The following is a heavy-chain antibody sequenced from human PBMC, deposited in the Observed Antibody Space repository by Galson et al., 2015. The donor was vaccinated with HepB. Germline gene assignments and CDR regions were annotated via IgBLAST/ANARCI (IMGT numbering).Heavy chain of an antibody. CDR2: IYYSGST. J-gene: IGHJ4*02. D-gene: IGHD3-9*01. Sequence: SLTCTVSGGPISSGDYYWSWIRQPPGKGLEWIGYIYYSGSTYYNPSLKSRVTISVDTSKNQFSLKLSSVTAADTAVYYCARVVGFRYFDWLPRHVDYWGQGTLVTVSS. V-gene: IGHV4-30-4*01. CDR3: ARVVGFRYFDWLPRHVDY. CDR1: GGPISSGDYY.